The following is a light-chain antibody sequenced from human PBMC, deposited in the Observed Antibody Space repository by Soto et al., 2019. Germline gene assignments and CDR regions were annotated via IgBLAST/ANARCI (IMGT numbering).Light chain of an antibody. CDR3: QQYHIYSGT. J-gene: IGKJ1*01. CDR1: QSIRNY. Sequence: DIQMTQSPSSLSASVGDRVTITCRASQSIRNYLNWYQQKPGKAPKLLIYKASTLKSGVPSRFSGSGSGTEFTLTISSLQPDDFATYYCQQYHIYSGTFGQGTKVDI. V-gene: IGKV1-5*03. CDR2: KAS.